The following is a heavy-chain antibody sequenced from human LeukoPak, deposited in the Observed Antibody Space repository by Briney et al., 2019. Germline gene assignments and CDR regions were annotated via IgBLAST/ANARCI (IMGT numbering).Heavy chain of an antibody. CDR2: DYCGGNT. D-gene: IGHD3-10*01. CDR1: GFSFTTDSYC. Sequence: PSETLSLTCTVSGFSFTTDSYCWGWIRQPPGKGLEWIGYDYCGGNTNYDPSLKRRVTISVDTSKNQFSLTLTSVTAADTAVYFCARDRFGSLDSWGQGILVTVSS. J-gene: IGHJ4*02. V-gene: IGHV4-61*01. CDR3: ARDRFGSLDS.